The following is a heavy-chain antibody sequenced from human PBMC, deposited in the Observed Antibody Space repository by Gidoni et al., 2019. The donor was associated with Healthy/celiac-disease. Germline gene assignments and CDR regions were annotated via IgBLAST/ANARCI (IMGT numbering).Heavy chain of an antibody. CDR2: ISYDGSNK. Sequence: QVQLVESGGGVVQPGRSLRLSCAASGFTFSSYAMHWVRQAPGKGLEWVAVISYDGSNKYYADSVKGRFTISRDNSKNTLYLQMNSLRAEDTAVYYCARRYSSDYWGQGTLVTVSS. D-gene: IGHD6-13*01. J-gene: IGHJ4*02. V-gene: IGHV3-30-3*01. CDR3: ARRYSSDY. CDR1: GFTFSSYA.